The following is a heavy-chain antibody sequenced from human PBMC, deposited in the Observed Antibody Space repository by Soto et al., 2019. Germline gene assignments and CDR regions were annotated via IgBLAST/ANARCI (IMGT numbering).Heavy chain of an antibody. V-gene: IGHV4-30-4*01. Sequence: SETLSLTCTVSGGSISSGDYYWSWIRQPPGNGLEWIGYIYYSGSTYYNPSLKSRVTISVDTSKNQFSLKLSSVTAADTAVYYCARVGGFGATTIDYWGQGTLVTVSS. D-gene: IGHD3-10*01. CDR3: ARVGGFGATTIDY. CDR2: IYYSGST. CDR1: GGSISSGDYY. J-gene: IGHJ4*02.